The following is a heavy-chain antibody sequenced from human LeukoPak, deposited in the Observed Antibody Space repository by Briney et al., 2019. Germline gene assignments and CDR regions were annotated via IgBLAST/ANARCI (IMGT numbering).Heavy chain of an antibody. J-gene: IGHJ4*02. CDR3: AREPGGSSWYSGGGADY. Sequence: TAGGSLRLSCAASGFTFSNAWMSWVRQAPGKGLEWVSSISSSSSYIYYADSVKGRFAISRDNAKNSLYLQMNSLRAEDTAVYYCAREPGGSSWYSGGGADYWGQGTLVTVSS. CDR1: GFTFSNAW. D-gene: IGHD6-13*01. CDR2: ISSSSSYI. V-gene: IGHV3-21*01.